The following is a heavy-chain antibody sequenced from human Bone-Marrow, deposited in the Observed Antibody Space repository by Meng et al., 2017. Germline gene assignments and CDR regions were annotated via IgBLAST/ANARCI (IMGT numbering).Heavy chain of an antibody. D-gene: IGHD6-13*01. V-gene: IGHV3-23*01. CDR1: GFTFSSYA. Sequence: GESLKISCAASGFTFSSYAMSWVRQAPGKGLEWVSAISGSGGSTYYADSVKGRSTISRDNSKNTLYLQMNSLRAEDTAVYYCARELPGIAAADLLILFDYWGQGTLVTVSS. J-gene: IGHJ4*02. CDR3: ARELPGIAAADLLILFDY. CDR2: ISGSGGST.